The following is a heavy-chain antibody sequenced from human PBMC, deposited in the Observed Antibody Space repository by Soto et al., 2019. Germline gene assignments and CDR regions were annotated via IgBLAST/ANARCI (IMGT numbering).Heavy chain of an antibody. CDR3: ASGLLWFGEVYFDY. D-gene: IGHD3-10*01. V-gene: IGHV4-59*08. CDR2: IYYSGST. Sequence: QVQLQESGPGLVKPSETLSLTCTVSGGSISSYYWSWIRQPPGKGLEWIGYIYYSGSTNYNPSLKSRVTISVDTSKNQFSLKLSSVTAADTAVYYCASGLLWFGEVYFDYWGQGTLVTVSS. J-gene: IGHJ4*02. CDR1: GGSISSYY.